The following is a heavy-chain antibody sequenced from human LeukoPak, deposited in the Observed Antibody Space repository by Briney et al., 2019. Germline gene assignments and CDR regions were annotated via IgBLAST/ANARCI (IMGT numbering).Heavy chain of an antibody. CDR3: AKGGKRDAFDI. J-gene: IGHJ3*02. D-gene: IGHD1-1*01. Sequence: GGSLRLSCAASGFTFSNAWMSWVRQAPGKGLEWVSSVSGSGGSTYYADSVKGRFTISRDNSKNTLYVQMNSLRAEDTAVYYCAKGGKRDAFDIWGQGTMVTVSS. CDR2: VSGSGGST. V-gene: IGHV3-23*01. CDR1: GFTFSNAW.